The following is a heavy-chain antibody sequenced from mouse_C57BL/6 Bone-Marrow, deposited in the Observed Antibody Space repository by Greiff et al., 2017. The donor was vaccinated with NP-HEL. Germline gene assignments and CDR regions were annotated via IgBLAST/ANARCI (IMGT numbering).Heavy chain of an antibody. J-gene: IGHJ1*03. D-gene: IGHD1-1*02. Sequence: EVKLVESGGGLVQPGESLKLSCESNEYEFPSHDMSWVRKTPEKRLELVAAINSDGGSTYYPDTMERRFIISRDNTKKTLYLQMSSLRSEDTAVYYCTTLGGSPYWYFDVWGTGTTVTVSS. CDR1: EYEFPSHD. V-gene: IGHV5-2*03. CDR3: TTLGGSPYWYFDV. CDR2: INSDGGST.